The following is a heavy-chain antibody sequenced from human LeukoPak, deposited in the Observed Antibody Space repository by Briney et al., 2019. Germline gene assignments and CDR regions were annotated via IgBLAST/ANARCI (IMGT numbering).Heavy chain of an antibody. CDR3: ASGYGSGSYYPDYYYYYYMDV. CDR2: ISAYNGNT. V-gene: IGHV1-18*01. D-gene: IGHD3-10*01. Sequence: ASVKVSCKASGYTFTSYGISWVRQAPGQGLEWMGWISAYNGNTNYAQKFQGRVTITADKSTSTAYMELSSLRSEDTAVYYCASGYGSGSYYPDYYYYYYMDVWGKGTTVTVSS. J-gene: IGHJ6*03. CDR1: GYTFTSYG.